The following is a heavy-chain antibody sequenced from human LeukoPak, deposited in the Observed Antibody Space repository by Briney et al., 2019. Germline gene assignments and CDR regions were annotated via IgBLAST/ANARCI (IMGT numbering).Heavy chain of an antibody. J-gene: IGHJ4*02. D-gene: IGHD1-26*01. Sequence: GGSLRLSCAASGFTFSSYSMNWVRQAPGEGLEWVSSISSSSSYIYYADPVKGRFTISRDNAKNSLYLQMNSLRAEDTAVYYCARDLLSGSYYWGQGTLVTVSS. CDR1: GFTFSSYS. V-gene: IGHV3-21*01. CDR2: ISSSSSYI. CDR3: ARDLLSGSYY.